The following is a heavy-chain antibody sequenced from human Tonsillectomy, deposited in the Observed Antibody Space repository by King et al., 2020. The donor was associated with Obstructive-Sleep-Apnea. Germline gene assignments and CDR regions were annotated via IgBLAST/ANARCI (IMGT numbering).Heavy chain of an antibody. CDR1: GFTFNSYG. CDR3: AKHEASISAVSTDPIA. CDR2: ISYDGSNK. Sequence: VQLVESGGGVVQPGRSLRLSCAASGFTFNSYGMHWVRQAPGKGLEGLAVISYDGSNKNYADSVKGRFTISSDNSKNTLYLKMNSLRAEDTAMYYCAKHEASISAVSTDPIAWGQGTLVTVSS. D-gene: IGHD6-6*01. J-gene: IGHJ5*02. V-gene: IGHV3-30*18.